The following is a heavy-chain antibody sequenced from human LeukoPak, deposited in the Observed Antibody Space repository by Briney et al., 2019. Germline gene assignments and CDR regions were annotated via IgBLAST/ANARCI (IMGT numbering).Heavy chain of an antibody. D-gene: IGHD6-13*01. J-gene: IGHJ6*03. CDR3: ARELRYSSSWFNYYYYYMDV. CDR1: GGSFSGYY. CDR2: INHSGST. V-gene: IGHV4-34*01. Sequence: PSETLSVTCAVYGGSFSGYYWSWIRQPPGKGLEWIGEINHSGSTNYNPSLKSRVTISVDTSKNQFSLKLSSVTAADTAVYYCARELRYSSSWFNYYYYYMDVWGKGTTVTVSS.